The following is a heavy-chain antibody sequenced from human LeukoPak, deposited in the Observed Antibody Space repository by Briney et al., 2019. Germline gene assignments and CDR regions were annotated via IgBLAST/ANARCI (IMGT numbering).Heavy chain of an antibody. CDR3: ASLTKIFGVAKGAFDI. J-gene: IGHJ3*02. V-gene: IGHV4-39*01. D-gene: IGHD3-3*01. CDR1: GGSISSSSYY. CDR2: IYYSGST. Sequence: SETLSLTCTVSGGSISSSSYYWGWIRQPPGKGLEWIGSIYYSGSTYYNPSLKSRVTISVDTSKNQFSLKLSSVTAADTAVYYCASLTKIFGVAKGAFDIWGQGTMVTVSS.